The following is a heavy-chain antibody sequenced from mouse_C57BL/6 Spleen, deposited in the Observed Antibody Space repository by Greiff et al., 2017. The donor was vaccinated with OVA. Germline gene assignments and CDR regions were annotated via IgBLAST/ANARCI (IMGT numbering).Heavy chain of an antibody. Sequence: VQLQQPGAALVRPGTSVKLSCKASGYTFTSYWMHWVKQRPGQGLEWIGVIDPSDSYTNYNQKFKGKATLTVDTSSSTAYMQLSSLTSEDSAVYYCARGGDSNYFDYWGQGTTLTVSS. J-gene: IGHJ2*01. CDR3: ARGGDSNYFDY. V-gene: IGHV1-59*01. CDR2: IDPSDSYT. CDR1: GYTFTSYW.